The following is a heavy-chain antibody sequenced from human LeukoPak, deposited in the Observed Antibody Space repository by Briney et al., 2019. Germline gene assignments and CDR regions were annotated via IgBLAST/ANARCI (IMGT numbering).Heavy chain of an antibody. Sequence: GGSLRHSCAASGFTFSSSWMSWVRQAPGKGLEWVANIIQDGSAQYYVDSVKGRFTISRDNADNSLYLQMNSLRAEDTAVYYCAIDLFSCSSTSCYAYWGRGTLVTVSS. CDR3: AIDLFSCSSTSCYAY. CDR2: IIQDGSAQ. V-gene: IGHV3-7*01. J-gene: IGHJ4*02. CDR1: GFTFSSSW. D-gene: IGHD2-2*01.